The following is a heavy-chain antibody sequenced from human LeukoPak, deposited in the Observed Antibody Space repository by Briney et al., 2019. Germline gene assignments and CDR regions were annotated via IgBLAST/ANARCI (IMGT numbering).Heavy chain of an antibody. CDR2: IYYSGST. V-gene: IGHV4-59*01. CDR3: ARAGWLRSENWFDP. D-gene: IGHD5-12*01. Sequence: SENLSLTCTVSGGSISSYYWSWIRQPPGKGLEWIGYIYYSGSTNYNPSLKSRVTISVDTSKNQFSLKLSSVTAADTAVYYCARAGWLRSENWFDPWGQGTLVTVSS. CDR1: GGSISSYY. J-gene: IGHJ5*02.